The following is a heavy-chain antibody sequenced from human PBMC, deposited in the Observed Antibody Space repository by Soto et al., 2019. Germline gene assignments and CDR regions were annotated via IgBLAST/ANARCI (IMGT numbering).Heavy chain of an antibody. CDR1: GGSLSFDHYH. CDR2: VHYSGSV. D-gene: IGHD2-21*02. CDR3: AREDDGGDRDYYGLDV. J-gene: IGHJ6*02. Sequence: QVQLQQSGPGLVKPSQTLSLTCTASGGSLSFDHYHWTSIRQPPGNGLEWIGYVHYSGSVLYNPSLQSRVSISVDTSKNPFSRKLSSVTAADTAVYFCAREDDGGDRDYYGLDVWGQGTTVTVSS. V-gene: IGHV4-30-4*01.